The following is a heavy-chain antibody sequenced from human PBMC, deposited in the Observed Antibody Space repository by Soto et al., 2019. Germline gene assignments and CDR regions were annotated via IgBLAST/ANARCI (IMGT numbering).Heavy chain of an antibody. J-gene: IGHJ6*02. V-gene: IGHV1-69*01. CDR1: GGTFSSYA. CDR3: ASTTSSCANGEVYGMDV. D-gene: IGHD3-10*01. Sequence: QVQLVQSGAEVKKPGSSVKVSCKASGGTFSSYAISWVRQAPGQGLEWVGGIIPIFGTANYAQKFQGRFTITEDESKSTAYKELSSLRSEDTAVYYCASTTSSCANGEVYGMDVWGQGTTVTVSS. CDR2: IIPIFGTA.